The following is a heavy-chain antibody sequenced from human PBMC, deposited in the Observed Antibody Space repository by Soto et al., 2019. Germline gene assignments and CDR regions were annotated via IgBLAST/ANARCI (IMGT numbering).Heavy chain of an antibody. V-gene: IGHV1-69*01. CDR2: IIPKLGSA. CDR1: GGGNMRDYR. D-gene: IGHD5-12*01. CDR3: ASGGVGYNIGAVD. Sequence: QVQLVQSVAEVKKPGSSVQVSCKASGGGNMRDYRTTWVRQATGQGLEWIGGIIPKLGSANYAQNFQGRVTITENESTSTVYIEIRILRSEDTADYYSASGGVGYNIGAVDWSQGTPVTVSA. J-gene: IGHJ4*02.